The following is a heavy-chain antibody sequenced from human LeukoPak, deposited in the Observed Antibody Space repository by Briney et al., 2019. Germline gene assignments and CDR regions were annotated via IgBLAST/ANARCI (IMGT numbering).Heavy chain of an antibody. CDR1: GYTFTGYY. V-gene: IGHV1-69*02. Sequence: GASVKVSCKASGYTFTGYYMHWVRQAPGQGLEWMGRIIPILGIANYAQKFQGRVTITADKSTSTAYMELSSLRSEDTAVYYCATLEVVTRGGDYWGQGTLVTVSS. D-gene: IGHD3-22*01. J-gene: IGHJ4*02. CDR2: IIPILGIA. CDR3: ATLEVVTRGGDY.